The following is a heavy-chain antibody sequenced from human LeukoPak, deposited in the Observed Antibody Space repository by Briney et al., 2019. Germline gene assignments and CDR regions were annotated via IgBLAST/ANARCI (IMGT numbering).Heavy chain of an antibody. V-gene: IGHV4-38-2*02. CDR2: IYHSGST. CDR1: GYSISSGYY. J-gene: IGHJ6*03. D-gene: IGHD6-13*01. CDR3: ARGRGSSRYYYYYYMDV. Sequence: PSETLSLTCTVSGYSISSGYYWGWIRQPPGKGLEWIGSIYHSGSTNYNPSLKSRVTISVDTSKNQFSLKLSSVTAADTAVYYCARGRGSSRYYYYYYMDVWGKGTTVTVSS.